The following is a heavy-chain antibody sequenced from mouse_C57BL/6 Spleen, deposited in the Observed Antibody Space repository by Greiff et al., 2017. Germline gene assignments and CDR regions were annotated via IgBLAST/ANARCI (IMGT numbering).Heavy chain of an antibody. CDR2: IWSGGST. V-gene: IGHV2-2*01. J-gene: IGHJ1*03. Sequence: VQLVESGPGLVQPSQSLSITCTVSGFSLTSYGVHWVRQSPGKGLEWLGVIWSGGSTDYNAAFISRLSISKDNSKSQVFFKMNSLQADDTAIYYCARKDSNYVWYFDVWGTGTTVTVSS. CDR1: GFSLTSYG. D-gene: IGHD2-5*01. CDR3: ARKDSNYVWYFDV.